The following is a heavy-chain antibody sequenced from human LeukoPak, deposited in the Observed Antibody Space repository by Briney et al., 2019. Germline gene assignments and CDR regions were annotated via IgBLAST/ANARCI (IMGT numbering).Heavy chain of an antibody. CDR3: AREDTAMVLSHDY. CDR1: GFTFSSYA. Sequence: PGGSLRLSCAASGFTFSSYAMSWVRQAPGKGLEWVSAISGSGGSTYYADSVKGRFTISRDKSKNTLYVQMTSLRAEDTAVYYCAREDTAMVLSHDYWGQGTLVTVSS. V-gene: IGHV3-23*01. D-gene: IGHD5-18*01. J-gene: IGHJ4*02. CDR2: ISGSGGST.